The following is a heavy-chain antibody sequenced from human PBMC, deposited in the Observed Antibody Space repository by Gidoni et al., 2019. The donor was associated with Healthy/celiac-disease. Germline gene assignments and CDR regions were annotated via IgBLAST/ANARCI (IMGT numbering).Heavy chain of an antibody. J-gene: IGHJ4*02. Sequence: QVQLVQSGAEVKQPGASVKVSCKASGYTFTSYYMPWVRQAPGQGLEWMGIINPSGGSTSYAQKCQGRVTMTRDTSTSTVYMELSSLRSEDTAVYYCARGGNSEDYFDYWGQGTLVTVSS. CDR3: ARGGNSEDYFDY. V-gene: IGHV1-46*01. CDR1: GYTFTSYY. D-gene: IGHD2-21*02. CDR2: INPSGGST.